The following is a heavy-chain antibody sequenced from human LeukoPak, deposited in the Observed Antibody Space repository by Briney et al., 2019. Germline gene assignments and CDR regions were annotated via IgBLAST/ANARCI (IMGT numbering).Heavy chain of an antibody. J-gene: IGHJ4*02. D-gene: IGHD2-2*01. CDR3: ARGNALDY. CDR1: GFTLSDFY. Sequence: PGGSLRLSCAASGFTLSDFYMSWIRQAPGKGLEWVAYISGSGTHKYYASSVEGRFTISRDIAMNSLFLQMNSLRVGDTAVYYCARGNALDYWGPGTLVTVSS. CDR2: ISGSGTHK. V-gene: IGHV3-11*01.